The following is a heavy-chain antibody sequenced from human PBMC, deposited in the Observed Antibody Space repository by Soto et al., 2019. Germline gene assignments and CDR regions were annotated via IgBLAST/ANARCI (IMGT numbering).Heavy chain of an antibody. V-gene: IGHV1-18*01. CDR1: GYPFTHYG. J-gene: IGHJ6*02. Sequence: ASVKVSCKSSGYPFTHYGITWVRQAPGQGLEWMGWISPFNGNTNYGQTLQGRVTLTTDTSTSTVYMELRSLRSDDTAVYYCARHLDPQQLVRVYYYYGMDVWGQGTTVTVSS. CDR2: ISPFNGNT. D-gene: IGHD6-13*01. CDR3: ARHLDPQQLVRVYYYYGMDV.